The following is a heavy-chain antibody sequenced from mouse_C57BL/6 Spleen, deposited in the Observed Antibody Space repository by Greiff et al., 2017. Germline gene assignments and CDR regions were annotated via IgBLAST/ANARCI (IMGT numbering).Heavy chain of an antibody. CDR3: ARFYGSSVFDY. CDR1: GYTFTSYW. J-gene: IGHJ2*01. V-gene: IGHV1-59*01. D-gene: IGHD1-1*01. Sequence: QVQLQQLGAELVRPGTSVKLSCKASGYTFTSYWMHWVKQRPGQGLEWIGVIDPSDSYTNYNQKFKGKATLTVDTSSSTAYMQLSSLTSEDSAVYYCARFYGSSVFDYWGQGTTLTVSS. CDR2: IDPSDSYT.